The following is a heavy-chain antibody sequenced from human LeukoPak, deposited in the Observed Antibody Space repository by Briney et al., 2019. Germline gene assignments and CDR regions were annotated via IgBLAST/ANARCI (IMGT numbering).Heavy chain of an antibody. CDR2: ISSSSTYI. V-gene: IGHV3-21*01. J-gene: IGHJ4*02. D-gene: IGHD2-2*01. Sequence: GGSLRLSCAASGFTVSSNYMSWVRQAPGKGLEWVSSISSSSTYIYYADSLKGRFTISRDNAKNSLYLHMNSLRAEDTAVYYCARETFCTSTRCPIGDHFDYWGQGTLVTVSS. CDR1: GFTVSSNY. CDR3: ARETFCTSTRCPIGDHFDY.